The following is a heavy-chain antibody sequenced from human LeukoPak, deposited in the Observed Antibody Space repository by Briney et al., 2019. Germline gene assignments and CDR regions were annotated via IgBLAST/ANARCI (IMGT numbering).Heavy chain of an antibody. CDR2: IKSKTDGGTT. Sequence: GGSLRLSCAASGFTFSNAWMSWVRQAPGKGLEWVGRIKSKTDGGTTDYAAPVKGRFTISRDDSKNTLYLHMNSLKTEDTAVYYCTTVTVTDYYYYGMDVWGQGTTVTVSS. CDR1: GFTFSNAW. CDR3: TTVTVTDYYYYGMDV. J-gene: IGHJ6*02. V-gene: IGHV3-15*01. D-gene: IGHD4-11*01.